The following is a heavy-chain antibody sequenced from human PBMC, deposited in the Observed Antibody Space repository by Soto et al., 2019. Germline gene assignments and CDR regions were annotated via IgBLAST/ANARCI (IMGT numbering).Heavy chain of an antibody. J-gene: IGHJ4*02. CDR1: GGSFSGYY. CDR2: INHSGST. CDR3: ARGLTVEMATRDFDY. D-gene: IGHD5-12*01. Sequence: SETLSLTCAVYGGSFSGYYWSWIRQPPGKGLEWIGEINHSGSTNYNPSLKSRVTISVDTSKNQFSLKLSSVTAADTAVYYCARGLTVEMATRDFDYWGQGTLVTVSS. V-gene: IGHV4-34*01.